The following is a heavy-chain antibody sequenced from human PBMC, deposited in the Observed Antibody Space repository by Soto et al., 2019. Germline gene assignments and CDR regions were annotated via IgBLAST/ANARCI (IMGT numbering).Heavy chain of an antibody. V-gene: IGHV1-69*13. D-gene: IGHD3-22*01. CDR3: AKYYYDSSGYYSDYYYGMDV. Sequence: SVKVSCKASGGTFSSYAISWVRQAPGQGLEWMGGIIPIFGTANYAQKFQGRVTITADESTSTAYMELSSLRSEDTAVYYCAKYYYDSSGYYSDYYYGMDVWGQGTTGTV. J-gene: IGHJ6*02. CDR1: GGTFSSYA. CDR2: IIPIFGTA.